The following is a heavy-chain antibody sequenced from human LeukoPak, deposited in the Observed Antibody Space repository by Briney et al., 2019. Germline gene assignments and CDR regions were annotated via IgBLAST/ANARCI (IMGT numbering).Heavy chain of an antibody. D-gene: IGHD2-8*01. CDR3: ARGSHSPMLFDY. CDR2: IKEDGSEK. Sequence: GGSLRLSCAASGFIFKNYWMSWVRQAPGKGLEWVANIKEDGSEKYYVDSVKGRFTISRDNAKNSLYLQMNSLRAEDTAVYYCARGSHSPMLFDYWGQGTLVTVSS. V-gene: IGHV3-7*01. J-gene: IGHJ4*02. CDR1: GFIFKNYW.